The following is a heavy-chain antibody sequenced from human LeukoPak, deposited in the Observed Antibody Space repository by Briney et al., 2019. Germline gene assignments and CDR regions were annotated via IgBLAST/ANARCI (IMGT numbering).Heavy chain of an antibody. V-gene: IGHV4-59*01. Sequence: KPSETLSLTCTVSGGSISSYYWSWIRQPPGKGLEWIGYIYYSGSTNYNPSLKSRVTISVDTPKNQFSLKLSSVTAADTAVYYCARDSLYSSSSYYYYYGMDVWGQGTTVTVSS. J-gene: IGHJ6*02. CDR1: GGSISSYY. CDR2: IYYSGST. D-gene: IGHD6-13*01. CDR3: ARDSLYSSSSYYYYYGMDV.